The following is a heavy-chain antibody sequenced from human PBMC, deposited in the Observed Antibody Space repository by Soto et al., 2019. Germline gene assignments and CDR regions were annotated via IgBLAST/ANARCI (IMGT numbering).Heavy chain of an antibody. J-gene: IGHJ6*02. Sequence: QITLKESGPTLVKPTQTLTLTCTFSGFSLSTSGAGVGWIRQPPGKALEWLALIFWNDDKRYSSSLKSRLTITKDTSKNQVVLTMTDMDPLDTGTYYCARTRGEIYYYYYGMDVWGQGTTVTVSS. CDR2: IFWNDDK. CDR1: GFSLSTSGAG. D-gene: IGHD3-10*01. CDR3: ARTRGEIYYYYYGMDV. V-gene: IGHV2-5*01.